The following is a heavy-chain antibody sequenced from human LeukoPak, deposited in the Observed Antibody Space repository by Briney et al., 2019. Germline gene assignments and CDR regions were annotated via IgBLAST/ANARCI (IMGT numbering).Heavy chain of an antibody. CDR1: GFTFSNNG. D-gene: IGHD3-22*01. CDR2: ISDGGDTT. Sequence: GGSLRLSCAASGFTFSNNGMTWVRQAPGKGMEWVTGISDGGDTTYDAGSVKGRFTVSRDNSKNILYLQMNSLRAEDTAVYYCAKDGYDSSGYNPDYWGQGTLVTVSS. J-gene: IGHJ4*02. V-gene: IGHV3-23*01. CDR3: AKDGYDSSGYNPDY.